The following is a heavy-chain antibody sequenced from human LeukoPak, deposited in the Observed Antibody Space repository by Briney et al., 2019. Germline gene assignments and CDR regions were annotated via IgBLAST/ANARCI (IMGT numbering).Heavy chain of an antibody. J-gene: IGHJ4*02. D-gene: IGHD3-9*01. CDR1: GXTFSSYG. CDR3: AKTPMPLRYFDWFDY. Sequence: QPGRSLRLSCAASGXTFSSYGXXXXXXAPGKGLEWVAVISYDGSNKYYADSVEGRFTISRDNSKNTLYLQMNSLRAEDTAVYYCAKTPMPLRYFDWFDYWGQGTLVTVSS. CDR2: ISYDGSNK. V-gene: IGHV3-30*18.